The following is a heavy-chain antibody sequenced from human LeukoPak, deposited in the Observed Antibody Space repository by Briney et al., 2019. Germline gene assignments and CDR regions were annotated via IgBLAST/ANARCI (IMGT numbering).Heavy chain of an antibody. V-gene: IGHV3-48*03. Sequence: WGSLRLSGAASGFTFSSFEMNWVRQAPGKGLEWVSYISSSGSIIYYADSVKGRFTISRDNAKNSLYLQMNSLRAEDTALYYCARVKGIVGVRYFDYWGQGTLVTVSS. D-gene: IGHD1-26*01. CDR3: ARVKGIVGVRYFDY. CDR2: ISSSGSII. CDR1: GFTFSSFE. J-gene: IGHJ4*02.